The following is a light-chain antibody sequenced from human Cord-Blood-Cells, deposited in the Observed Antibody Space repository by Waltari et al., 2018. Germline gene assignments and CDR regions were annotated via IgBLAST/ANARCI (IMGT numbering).Light chain of an antibody. Sequence: SCTGSSSNIGAGYDVHWYQQLPGTAPKLLIYGNSNRPSGVPDRFSGSKSGTSASLAITGLQAEDEADYYCQSYDSSLSGYVFGTGTKVTVL. V-gene: IGLV1-40*01. J-gene: IGLJ1*01. CDR2: GNS. CDR1: SSNIGAGYD. CDR3: QSYDSSLSGYV.